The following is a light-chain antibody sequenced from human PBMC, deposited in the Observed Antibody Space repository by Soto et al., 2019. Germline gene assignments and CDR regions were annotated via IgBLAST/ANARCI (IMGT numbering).Light chain of an antibody. CDR1: QSIDTH. CDR3: HQPYSSPDT. Sequence: DIRLTQSPSSLSASVGERVTITCSASQSIDTHLTWYQHQPGKAPSALIYEASNLESGVPSRFSGSGSGTDFTLTISGLQPDDSATYYCHQPYSSPDTFGQGTKVDIK. J-gene: IGKJ1*01. CDR2: EAS. V-gene: IGKV1-39*01.